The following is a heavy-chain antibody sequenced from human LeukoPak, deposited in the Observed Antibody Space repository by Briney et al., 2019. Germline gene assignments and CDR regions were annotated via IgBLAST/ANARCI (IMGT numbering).Heavy chain of an antibody. J-gene: IGHJ4*02. Sequence: GGSLRLSCAASGFTFSNFWMHWVRQAPGKGLVWVSRIKGDGSVTTYADSVKGRFTISRDNAKNTPYLQMNSLSAEDTAVYYGARGVEAGKINELNYWGQGTLVTVSS. V-gene: IGHV3-74*01. CDR1: GFTFSNFW. CDR3: ARGVEAGKINELNY. CDR2: IKGDGSVT. D-gene: IGHD3-10*01.